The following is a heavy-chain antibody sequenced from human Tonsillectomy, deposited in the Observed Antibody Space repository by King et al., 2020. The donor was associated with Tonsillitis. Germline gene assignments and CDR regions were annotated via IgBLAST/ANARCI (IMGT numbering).Heavy chain of an antibody. CDR2: VRSDGSQK. CDR1: GFTFSSYG. J-gene: IGHJ4*02. CDR3: AKDRPIGSGGYAFDY. Sequence: VQLVESGGGVVQPGGSLRLSCEGSGFTFSSYGMHWVRQAPGKGLEWVATVRSDGSQKYHPDSVKGRLIISRDNSRNTMWLQVNSLTVDDTAVYYCAKDRPIGSGGYAFDYWGQGTLVIVS. D-gene: IGHD3-16*01. V-gene: IGHV3-30*02.